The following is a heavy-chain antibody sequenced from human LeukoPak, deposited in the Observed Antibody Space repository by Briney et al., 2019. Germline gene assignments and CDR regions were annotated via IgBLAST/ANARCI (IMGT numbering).Heavy chain of an antibody. Sequence: GGSLRLSCTASGFTFSTYAMSWVRQAPGKGLEWVSAISGSGGSTYYADSVKGRFTISRDNSKNTLYLQMNSLRAEDTSIYFCAKALEQETVIALDSWGQGTLVTVSS. J-gene: IGHJ4*02. CDR2: ISGSGGST. CDR3: AKALEQETVIALDS. V-gene: IGHV3-23*01. D-gene: IGHD6-13*01. CDR1: GFTFSTYA.